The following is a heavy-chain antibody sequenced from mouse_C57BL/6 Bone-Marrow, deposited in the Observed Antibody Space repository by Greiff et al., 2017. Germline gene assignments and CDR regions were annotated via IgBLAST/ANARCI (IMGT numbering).Heavy chain of an antibody. CDR1: GYTFTDYY. CDR3: ARGGITTVGRYFDV. CDR2: INPNNGGT. Sequence: EVQLQQSGPELVKPGASVKISCKASGYTFTDYYMNWVKQSHGKSLEWIGDINPNNGGTSYNQKFKGKATLTVDKSSSTAYMELRSLTSEDSAVYYCARGGITTVGRYFDVWGTGTTVTVSS. D-gene: IGHD1-1*01. J-gene: IGHJ1*03. V-gene: IGHV1-26*01.